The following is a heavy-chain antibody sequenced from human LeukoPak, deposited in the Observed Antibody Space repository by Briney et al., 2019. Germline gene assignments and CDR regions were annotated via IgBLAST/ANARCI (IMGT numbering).Heavy chain of an antibody. CDR1: GDSISTYY. CDR3: ARDLGSSFSFDV. V-gene: IGHV4-59*01. CDR2: VHSSGHS. D-gene: IGHD1-26*01. Sequence: SETPSLTCTVSGDSISTYYWTWIRQPPGKGLEWIGYVHSSGHSKYNPSLESRVTMSLETSKRQFTLNLKSVTAADTAVYYCARDLGSSFSFDVWGRGTEVTVSS. J-gene: IGHJ3*01.